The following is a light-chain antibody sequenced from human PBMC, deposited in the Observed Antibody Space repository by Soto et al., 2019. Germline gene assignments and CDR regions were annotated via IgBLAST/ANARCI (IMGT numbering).Light chain of an antibody. Sequence: EIVWTQSPGTLSLSPGERATLSCRASQSLTSRHLAWYKQKPGQAPRLVMFGASSRATGIPDRFSGSGSGTEFTLTISRLEPEDFEVYYCQQYSTSRGTFGQGTKVDIK. CDR2: GAS. CDR1: QSLTSRH. J-gene: IGKJ1*01. V-gene: IGKV3-20*01. CDR3: QQYSTSRGT.